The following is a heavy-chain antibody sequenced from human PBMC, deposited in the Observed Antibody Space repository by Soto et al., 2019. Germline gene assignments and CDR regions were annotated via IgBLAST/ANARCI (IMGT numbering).Heavy chain of an antibody. D-gene: IGHD2-2*01. Sequence: DVQLVESGGGLVQPGRSLRLSCAASGFTFDDYAMHWVRQAPGKGLEWVSGISWNSGSIGYADSVKGRFTISRDNAKNSLYLQMNSLRAEDTALYYCAKDILGVPAAIDYWGQGTLVTVSS. CDR2: ISWNSGSI. CDR3: AKDILGVPAAIDY. CDR1: GFTFDDYA. V-gene: IGHV3-9*01. J-gene: IGHJ4*02.